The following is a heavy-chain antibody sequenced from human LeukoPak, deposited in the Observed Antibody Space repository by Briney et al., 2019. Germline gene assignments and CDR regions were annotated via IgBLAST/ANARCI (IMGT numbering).Heavy chain of an antibody. CDR2: LYYSGST. Sequence: PSETLSLTCAVYGGSFSGYWSWIRQPPGKGLEWIGSLYYSGSTYYNPSLKSRVTISVDTSKNQFSLKLSSVTAADTAVYYCARLSGSYWPAGYWGQGTLVTVSS. V-gene: IGHV4-34*01. J-gene: IGHJ4*02. D-gene: IGHD1-26*01. CDR1: GGSFSGY. CDR3: ARLSGSYWPAGY.